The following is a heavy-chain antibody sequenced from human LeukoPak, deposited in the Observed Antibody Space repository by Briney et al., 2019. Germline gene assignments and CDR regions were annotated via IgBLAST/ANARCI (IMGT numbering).Heavy chain of an antibody. V-gene: IGHV3-7*01. J-gene: IGHJ4*02. CDR3: ARNARSYRVDYFDY. CDR1: GFTFSSYW. CDR2: IKQDGSEK. D-gene: IGHD1-26*01. Sequence: GGSLTLSCAASGFTFSSYWMSWVRQAPGKGLEWVANIKQDGSEKYYVDSVKGRFTISRDNAKNSLYLQMNSLRAEDTAVYYCARNARSYRVDYFDYWGQGTLVTVSS.